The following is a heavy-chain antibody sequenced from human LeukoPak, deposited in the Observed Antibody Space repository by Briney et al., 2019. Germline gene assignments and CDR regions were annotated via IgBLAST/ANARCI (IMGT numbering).Heavy chain of an antibody. J-gene: IGHJ4*02. D-gene: IGHD7-27*01. V-gene: IGHV3-69-1*01. CDR1: GFTFSDYP. CDR3: ARDHNWGFDY. Sequence: PGGSLRLSRAASGFTFSDYPMNWVRQTPGKGLEWVSYISSTGVIYYADSVRGRFSISRDNAMNSVYMQMNSLRAEDTALYYCARDHNWGFDYWGRGTLVTVSS. CDR2: ISSTGVI.